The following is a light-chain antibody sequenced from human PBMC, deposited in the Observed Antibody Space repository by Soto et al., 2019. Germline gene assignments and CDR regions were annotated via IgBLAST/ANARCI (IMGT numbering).Light chain of an antibody. J-gene: IGKJ1*01. CDR3: LQHYGDSWT. CDR2: AAS. Sequence: TQMTQSPLALSASVGEKIIITCRASRDVGSDVSWDQQKPGQAPKLLIYAASNFYIGVPSRFSGRRSGTEFTLTISSLQPKDFASYYCLQHYGDSWTFGKGTKVDIK. CDR1: RDVGSD. V-gene: IGKV1-6*01.